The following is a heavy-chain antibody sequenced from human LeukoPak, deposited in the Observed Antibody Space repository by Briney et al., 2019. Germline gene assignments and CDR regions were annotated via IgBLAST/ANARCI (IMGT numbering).Heavy chain of an antibody. J-gene: IGHJ4*02. D-gene: IGHD6-19*01. Sequence: ASVKVSCKVSGYTLTELSMHWVRQAPGKGLEWMGGFDPEDGETIYAQKFQSRVTMTEDTSTDTAYMELSSLRSEDTAVYYCARGLLSSGFIDYWGQGTLVTVSS. CDR3: ARGLLSSGFIDY. CDR2: FDPEDGET. V-gene: IGHV1-24*01. CDR1: GYTLTELS.